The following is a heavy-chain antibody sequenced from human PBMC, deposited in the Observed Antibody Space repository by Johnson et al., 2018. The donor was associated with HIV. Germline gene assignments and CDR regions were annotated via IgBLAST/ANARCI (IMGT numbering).Heavy chain of an antibody. D-gene: IGHD6-13*01. CDR2: IKEDGSED. J-gene: IGHJ3*02. Sequence: EVQVLESGGGLVQPGGSLRLSCAASGFTFGNYWMSWVRQAPGKGLEWLANIKEDGSEDYYVDSLKGRFTISRDNAQKSLYLQMDSLRVEDSAVYYCARDGVYSSPHDAFDIWGQGTMVTVSS. CDR1: GFTFGNYW. CDR3: ARDGVYSSPHDAFDI. V-gene: IGHV3-7*05.